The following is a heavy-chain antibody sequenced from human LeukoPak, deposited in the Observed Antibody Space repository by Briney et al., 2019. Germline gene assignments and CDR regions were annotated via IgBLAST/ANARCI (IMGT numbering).Heavy chain of an antibody. J-gene: IGHJ4*02. CDR3: TTDWGYYDGSGYVNY. D-gene: IGHD3-22*01. V-gene: IGHV3-15*01. CDR1: GFTFSNAW. Sequence: PGGSLRLSCAASGFTFSNAWMSWVRRAPGKGLEWVGRIKSKTDGGTTDYAAPVKGRFTISRDDSKNTLYLQMNSPKTEDTAVYYCTTDWGYYDGSGYVNYWGQGTLVTVSS. CDR2: IKSKTDGGTT.